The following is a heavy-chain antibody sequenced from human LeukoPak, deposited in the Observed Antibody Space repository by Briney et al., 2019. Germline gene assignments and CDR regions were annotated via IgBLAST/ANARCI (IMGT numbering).Heavy chain of an antibody. CDR1: GGSISSGSYY. CDR2: IYTSGST. Sequence: SSETLSLTCTVSGGSISSGSYYWSWIRQPAGKGLEWIGRIYTSGSTNYNPSLKSRATMSVDTSKNQFSLKLSSVTAADTAVYYCARGVVPVVIHNYYYYYMDVWGKGTTVTISS. V-gene: IGHV4-61*02. CDR3: ARGVVPVVIHNYYYYYMDV. J-gene: IGHJ6*03. D-gene: IGHD2-2*02.